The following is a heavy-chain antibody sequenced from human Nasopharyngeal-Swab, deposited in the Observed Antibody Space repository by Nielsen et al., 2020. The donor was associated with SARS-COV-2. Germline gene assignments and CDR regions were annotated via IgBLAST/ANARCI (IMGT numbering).Heavy chain of an antibody. CDR3: ARDKSVRN. CDR2: ISGSSSYI. Sequence: VRQAPGKRMEWVSSISGSSSYIYYADSVKGRFTISRDNAKNSLYLQMNSLRAEDTAVYYCARDKSVRNWGQGTLVTVSS. V-gene: IGHV3-21*01. D-gene: IGHD3-22*01. J-gene: IGHJ4*02.